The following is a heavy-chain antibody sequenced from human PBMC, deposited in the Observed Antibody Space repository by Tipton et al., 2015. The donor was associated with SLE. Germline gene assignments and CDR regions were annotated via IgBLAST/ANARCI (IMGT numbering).Heavy chain of an antibody. CDR2: IYSGGST. CDR1: GFTVSSNY. J-gene: IGHJ4*02. V-gene: IGHV3-53*01. CDR3: ARDEDYGDYHFDY. D-gene: IGHD4-17*01. Sequence: SLRLSCAASGFTVSSNYMSWVRQAPGKGLEWVSVIYSGGSTYYADSVKGRFTISRDNSKNTLYLQMNSLRAEDTAVYYCARDEDYGDYHFDYWGQGTLVTVSS.